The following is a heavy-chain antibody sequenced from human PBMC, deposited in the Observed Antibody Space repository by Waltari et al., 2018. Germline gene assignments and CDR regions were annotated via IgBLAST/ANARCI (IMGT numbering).Heavy chain of an antibody. CDR1: GFTFSSYA. V-gene: IGHV3-30-3*01. Sequence: QVQLVESGGGVVQPGRSLRLSCAASGFTFSSYAMHWVRQAPGKGLEWVAVISYDGSNKYYADSVKGRFTISRDNSKNTLYLQMNSLRAEDTAVYYCAISEGQVGYCSGGSCYGAFDYWGQGT. CDR2: ISYDGSNK. J-gene: IGHJ4*02. CDR3: AISEGQVGYCSGGSCYGAFDY. D-gene: IGHD2-15*01.